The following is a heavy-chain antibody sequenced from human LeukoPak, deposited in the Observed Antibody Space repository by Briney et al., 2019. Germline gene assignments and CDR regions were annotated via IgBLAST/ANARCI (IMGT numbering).Heavy chain of an antibody. CDR1: GYSISSGYY. CDR3: ARDFDYGDYAGGFDP. V-gene: IGHV4-38-2*02. CDR2: IYHSGIT. J-gene: IGHJ5*02. D-gene: IGHD4-17*01. Sequence: SETLSLTCSVSGYSISSGYYWGWIRQPPGKGLEWISIIYHSGITYYNPSLKSRVTISVDTSKNQFSLKLSSVTAADTAVYYCARDFDYGDYAGGFDPWGQGTLVTVSS.